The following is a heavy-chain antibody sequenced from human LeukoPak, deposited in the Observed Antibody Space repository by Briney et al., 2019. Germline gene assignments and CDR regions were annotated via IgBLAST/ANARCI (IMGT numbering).Heavy chain of an antibody. J-gene: IGHJ4*02. CDR1: GFTFSSYG. D-gene: IGHD6-6*01. Sequence: GGSLRLSCAASGFTFSSYGMHWVRQAPGKGLEWVAVIWYDGSNKYYADSVKGRFTISRDNAKNSLYLQMNSLRAEDTAVYYCARDKSSIAARRSFDYWGQGTLVTVSS. V-gene: IGHV3-33*01. CDR3: ARDKSSIAARRSFDY. CDR2: IWYDGSNK.